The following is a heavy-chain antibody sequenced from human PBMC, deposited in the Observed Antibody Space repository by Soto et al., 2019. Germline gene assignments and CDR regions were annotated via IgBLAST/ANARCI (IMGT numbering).Heavy chain of an antibody. D-gene: IGHD3-10*01. CDR2: IYWDDDK. Sequence: QITLKESGPTLVRPTQTLTLTCTFSGFSLTTSGVGVGWIRQPPGKALEWLAVIYWDDDKRYSSSLKSRLTITTHTSKSQVVLTVTNRTPVDTATIYCAHHPYDGLGSYSFDYCGQGTLATVSS. CDR1: GFSLTTSGVG. CDR3: AHHPYDGLGSYSFDY. V-gene: IGHV2-5*02. J-gene: IGHJ4*02.